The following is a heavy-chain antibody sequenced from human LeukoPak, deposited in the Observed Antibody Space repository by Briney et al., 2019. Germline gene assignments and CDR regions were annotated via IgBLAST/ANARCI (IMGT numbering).Heavy chain of an antibody. V-gene: IGHV1-69*13. CDR3: ARSRWYSSSWYPAFDY. Sequence: ASVKVSCKASGGTFISYAISWVRQAPGQGLEWMGGIIPIFGTANYAQKFQGRVTITADESTSTAYMELSSLRSEDTAVYYCARSRWYSSSWYPAFDYWGQGTLVTVSS. CDR1: GGTFISYA. CDR2: IIPIFGTA. D-gene: IGHD6-13*01. J-gene: IGHJ4*02.